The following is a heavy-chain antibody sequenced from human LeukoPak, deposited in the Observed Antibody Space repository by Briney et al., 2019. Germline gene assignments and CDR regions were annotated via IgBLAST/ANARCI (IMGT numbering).Heavy chain of an antibody. Sequence: SETLSLTCAVYGGSFSGYYWSWIRQPPGKGLEWIGEINHSGSTYYNPSLKSRVTISVDTSKNQFSLKLSSVTAADTAVYYCARMPLVGATTGWFDPWGQGTLVTVSS. J-gene: IGHJ5*02. V-gene: IGHV4-34*01. CDR3: ARMPLVGATTGWFDP. CDR2: INHSGST. D-gene: IGHD1-26*01. CDR1: GGSFSGYY.